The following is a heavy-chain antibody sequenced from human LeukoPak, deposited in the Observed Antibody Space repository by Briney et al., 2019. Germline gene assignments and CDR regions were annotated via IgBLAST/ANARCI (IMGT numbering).Heavy chain of an antibody. V-gene: IGHV1-18*01. D-gene: IGHD5-18*01. CDR2: ISAYNGNT. Sequence: WASVKVSCKASGYTFTSYGISWVRQAPGQGLERMGWISAYNGNTNYAQKLQGRVTMTRDTSISTAYMELSRLRSDDTAVYYCARPPFLRGYSYGFWGQGTLVTVSS. CDR1: GYTFTSYG. CDR3: ARPPFLRGYSYGF. J-gene: IGHJ4*02.